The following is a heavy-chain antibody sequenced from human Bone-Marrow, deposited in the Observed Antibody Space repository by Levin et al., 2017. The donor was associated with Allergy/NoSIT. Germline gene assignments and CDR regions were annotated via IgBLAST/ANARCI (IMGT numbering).Heavy chain of an antibody. V-gene: IGHV3-15*01. D-gene: IGHD2-8*01. Sequence: AGGSLRLSCATSGIIFRSAWMSWVRQAPGKGLEWIGRIKSKSDGETIDYAAPVKGRFTISRDDSKSTVFLQLNSLKSEDTAVYYCANAIGVKNYWGQGTLVIVSS. J-gene: IGHJ4*02. CDR1: GIIFRSAW. CDR3: ANAIGVKNY. CDR2: IKSKSDGETI.